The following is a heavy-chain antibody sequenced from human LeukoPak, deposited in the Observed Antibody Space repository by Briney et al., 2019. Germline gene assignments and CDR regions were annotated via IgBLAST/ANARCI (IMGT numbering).Heavy chain of an antibody. Sequence: GASVKVSCKASGYTFTSYGVSWVRQAPGQGLEWMGWISAYNGNTNYAQKLQGRVTMTTDTSTSPAYMELRSLRSDDTAVYYCARDGLYSGSYPSPRYWGQGTLVTVSS. V-gene: IGHV1-18*01. CDR3: ARDGLYSGSYPSPRY. D-gene: IGHD1-26*01. CDR1: GYTFTSYG. CDR2: ISAYNGNT. J-gene: IGHJ4*02.